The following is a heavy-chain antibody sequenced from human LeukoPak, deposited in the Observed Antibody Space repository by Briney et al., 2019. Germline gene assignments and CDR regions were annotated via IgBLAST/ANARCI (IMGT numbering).Heavy chain of an antibody. CDR1: GFTFDDYA. CDR2: ISWNSGSI. CDR3: AKSGGFDWLFGNNWFDP. V-gene: IGHV3-9*01. J-gene: IGHJ5*02. Sequence: GGSLRLSCAASGFTFDDYAMHWVRQAPGKGLEWVSGISWNSGSIGYADSVKGRFTISRDNAKNSLYLQMNSLRAEDTALYYCAKSGGFDWLFGNNWFDPWGQGTLVTVSS. D-gene: IGHD3-9*01.